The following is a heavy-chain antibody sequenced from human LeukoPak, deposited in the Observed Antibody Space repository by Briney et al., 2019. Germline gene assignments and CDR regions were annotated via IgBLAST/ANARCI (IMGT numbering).Heavy chain of an antibody. J-gene: IGHJ6*03. CDR2: IYYSGST. D-gene: IGHD2-2*01. V-gene: IGHV4-31*03. CDR3: ARASPSRYYYYYMDV. Sequence: SETLSLTCTVSGGSISSGGYYWSWIRQHPGKGLEWIGCIYYSGSTYYNPSLKSRVTISVDTSKNQFSLKLSSVTAADTAVYYCARASPSRYYYYYMDVWGKGTTVTVSS. CDR1: GGSISSGGYY.